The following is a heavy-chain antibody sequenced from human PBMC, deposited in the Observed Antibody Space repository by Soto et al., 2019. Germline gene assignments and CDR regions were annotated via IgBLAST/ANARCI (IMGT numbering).Heavy chain of an antibody. V-gene: IGHV3-30-3*01. CDR3: ARVARIAARRGEFDY. Sequence: GGSLRLSCAASGFTFSSYAMHWVRQAPGKGLEWVAVISYDGSNKYYADSVKGRFTISGDNSKNTLYLQMNSLRAEDAAVYYCARVARIAARRGEFDYWGQGTLVTVSS. J-gene: IGHJ4*02. CDR2: ISYDGSNK. D-gene: IGHD6-6*01. CDR1: GFTFSSYA.